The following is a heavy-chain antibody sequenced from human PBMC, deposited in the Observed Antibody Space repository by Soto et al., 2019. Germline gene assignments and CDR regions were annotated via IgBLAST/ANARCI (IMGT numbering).Heavy chain of an antibody. D-gene: IGHD3-22*01. Sequence: QSQTLSLTCAISGDSVSSNSAAWNWIRQSPSRGLEWLGRTYYRSKWYNDYAVSVKSRITINPDTSKNQFSLQLNSVTPEDTAVYYCARGKRETYYYDSSGYYYGVQYNWFDPWGQGTLVTVSS. CDR1: GDSVSSNSAA. CDR3: ARGKRETYYYDSSGYYYGVQYNWFDP. CDR2: TYYRSKWYN. J-gene: IGHJ5*02. V-gene: IGHV6-1*01.